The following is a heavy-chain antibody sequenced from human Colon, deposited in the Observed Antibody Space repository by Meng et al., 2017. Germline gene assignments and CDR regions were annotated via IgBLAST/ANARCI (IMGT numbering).Heavy chain of an antibody. CDR1: GGSIKSGGYH. D-gene: IGHD4-17*01. CDR3: ARDTLYGTDY. Sequence: QVHLHESGPGLVRPSDGLSLVCTGSGGSIKSGGYHWSWVRQHPGKGLEYIGFISDSGTTDYNPSRRSRVSISEIGSSKNQFSLTLRSVTAADTATYFCARDTLYGTDYWGQGVLVTVSS. J-gene: IGHJ4*02. CDR2: ISDSGTT. V-gene: IGHV4-31*03.